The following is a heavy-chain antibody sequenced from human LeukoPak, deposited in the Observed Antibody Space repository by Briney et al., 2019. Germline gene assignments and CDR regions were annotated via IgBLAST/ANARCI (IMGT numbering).Heavy chain of an antibody. J-gene: IGHJ3*02. CDR2: IYHSGST. CDR3: ARPQGAIEPDAFDI. D-gene: IGHD4/OR15-4a*01. CDR1: GYSISSGYY. Sequence: SKTLSLTCAVSGYSISSGYYWGWIRQPPGKGLEWIGSIYHSGSTYYNPSLKSRVTISVDTSKNQFSLKLSSVTAADTAVYYCARPQGAIEPDAFDIWGQGTMVTVSS. V-gene: IGHV4-38-2*01.